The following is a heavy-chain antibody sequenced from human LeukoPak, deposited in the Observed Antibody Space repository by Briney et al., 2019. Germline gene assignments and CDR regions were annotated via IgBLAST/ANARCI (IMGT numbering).Heavy chain of an antibody. D-gene: IGHD3-22*01. Sequence: GGSLRLSCVASGFTFSSYPMHWVRQAPGKGLEWVAVISYDGSNKYYADSVKGRFTISRDNPKNTLYLQMNSLRAEDTAVYYCAKSYYDSSGYRGDFDYWGQGTLVTVSS. CDR2: ISYDGSNK. V-gene: IGHV3-30-3*02. CDR3: AKSYYDSSGYRGDFDY. J-gene: IGHJ4*02. CDR1: GFTFSSYP.